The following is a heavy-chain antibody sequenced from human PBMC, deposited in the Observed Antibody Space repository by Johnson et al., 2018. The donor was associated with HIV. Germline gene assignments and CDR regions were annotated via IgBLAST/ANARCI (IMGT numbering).Heavy chain of an antibody. CDR3: GGSYYYDSSGRKSGFDI. D-gene: IGHD3-22*01. Sequence: QMQLVESGGGVVQPGRSLRLSCAASGFTFSSYAMHWVRQAPGKGLEWVAVISYDGSNKYYADSVKGRFTISRDNSKNTLYLQMNSLRAEDTAVYYCGGSYYYDSSGRKSGFDIWGQGTMVTVSS. J-gene: IGHJ3*02. CDR2: ISYDGSNK. CDR1: GFTFSSYA. V-gene: IGHV3-30*04.